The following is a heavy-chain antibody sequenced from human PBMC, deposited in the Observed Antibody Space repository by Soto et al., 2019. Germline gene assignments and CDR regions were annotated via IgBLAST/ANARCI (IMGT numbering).Heavy chain of an antibody. CDR2: INHSGST. J-gene: IGHJ6*02. CDR3: ARGTPDSNYDLWVYYGMDV. V-gene: IGHV4-34*01. D-gene: IGHD4-4*01. Sequence: KPSETLSLACAVYGGSFSGYYWSWIRQPPGKGLEWIGEINHSGSTNYNPSLKSRVTISVDTSKNQFSLKLSSVTAADTAVYYCARGTPDSNYDLWVYYGMDVWGQGTTVTVSS. CDR1: GGSFSGYY.